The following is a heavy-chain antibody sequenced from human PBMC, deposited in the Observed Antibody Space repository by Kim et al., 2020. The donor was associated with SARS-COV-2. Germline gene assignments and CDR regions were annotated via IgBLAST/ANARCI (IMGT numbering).Heavy chain of an antibody. CDR3: ARDLGYRSSTSCYFHGMDV. CDR1: GFTFSSYG. J-gene: IGHJ6*02. V-gene: IGHV3-33*01. Sequence: GGSLRLSCAASGFTFSSYGMHWVRQAPGKGLEWVAVIWYDGSNKYYADSVKGRFTISRDNSKNTLYLQMNSLRAEDTAVYYCARDLGYRSSTSCYFHGMDVWGQGTTVTVSS. CDR2: IWYDGSNK. D-gene: IGHD2-2*01.